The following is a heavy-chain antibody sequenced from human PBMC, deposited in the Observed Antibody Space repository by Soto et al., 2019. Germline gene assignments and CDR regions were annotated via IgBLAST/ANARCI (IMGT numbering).Heavy chain of an antibody. CDR1: GFTFSTYA. D-gene: IGHD4-17*01. Sequence: GGSLRLSCAASGFTFSTYAMSWVRQVPGKGLEWVSTISDAAGSAYYVDSVKGRFTISRDNSKKTLYLRMNSLRAEDSAVYYCARPYGGKIGDAPDLWGQGTMVTVSS. CDR2: ISDAAGSA. J-gene: IGHJ3*01. V-gene: IGHV3-23*01. CDR3: ARPYGGKIGDAPDL.